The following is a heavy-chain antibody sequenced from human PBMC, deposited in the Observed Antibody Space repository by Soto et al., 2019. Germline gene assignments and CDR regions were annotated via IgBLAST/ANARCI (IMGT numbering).Heavy chain of an antibody. CDR3: ARVLNRDSHVDP. CDR1: GVSVRSGGSY. V-gene: IGHV4-31*03. D-gene: IGHD5-18*01. J-gene: IGHJ5*02. CDR2: IYYSGST. Sequence: SGTLALACTVSGVSVRSGGSYWCLIRQHPGKGLEWIGYIYYSGSTYYNPSLKSRVTISVDTSKNQFSLKLSSVTAADTAVYYCARVLNRDSHVDPWGQGTLVTVSS.